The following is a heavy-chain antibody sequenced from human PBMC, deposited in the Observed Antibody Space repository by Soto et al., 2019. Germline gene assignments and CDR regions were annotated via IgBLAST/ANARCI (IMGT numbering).Heavy chain of an antibody. J-gene: IGHJ4*01. CDR1: GFTCSSYG. Sequence: QVQLVESGGGVVQPGRSLRLSCAASGFTCSSYGMHWVRQAPGKGLEWVAVISYDGSNKYYADSVKGRFTISRDNSKNTLYLQMNSLRAEDTAVYYCAKEDTVTTQFDYWGHGTLVTVSS. CDR3: AKEDTVTTQFDY. V-gene: IGHV3-30*18. CDR2: ISYDGSNK. D-gene: IGHD4-17*01.